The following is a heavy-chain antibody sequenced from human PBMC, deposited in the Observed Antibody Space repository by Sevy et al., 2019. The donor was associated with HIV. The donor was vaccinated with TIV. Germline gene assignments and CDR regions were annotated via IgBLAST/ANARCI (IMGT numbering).Heavy chain of an antibody. CDR1: GYSFTSYW. D-gene: IGHD4-17*01. V-gene: IGHV5-51*01. CDR2: IDPGDSDT. Sequence: GESLKISCKGSGYSFTSYWIGWVRQMPGKGLEWMGIIDPGDSDTRYSPSFQGQVTISADKSISTAYLQWSSLKASDTAMFYCAGLSGDYGGNFHFDYWGQGTLVTVSS. J-gene: IGHJ4*02. CDR3: AGLSGDYGGNFHFDY.